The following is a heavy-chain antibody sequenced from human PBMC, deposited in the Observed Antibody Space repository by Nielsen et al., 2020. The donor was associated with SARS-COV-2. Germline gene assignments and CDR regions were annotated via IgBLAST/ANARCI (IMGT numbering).Heavy chain of an antibody. CDR3: ARDGGGYLDY. J-gene: IGHJ4*02. D-gene: IGHD3-16*01. CDR2: ISYDGSNK. Sequence: GGSLRLSCAASGFTFSSYAMHWVRQAPGKGLEWVAVISYDGSNKYYADSVKGRFTISRDNSKNTLHLQMNSLRAEDTAVYYCARDGGGYLDYWGQGTLVTVSS. CDR1: GFTFSSYA. V-gene: IGHV3-30*01.